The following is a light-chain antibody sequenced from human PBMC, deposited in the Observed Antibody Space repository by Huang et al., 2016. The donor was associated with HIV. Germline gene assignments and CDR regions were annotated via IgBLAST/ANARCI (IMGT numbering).Light chain of an antibody. CDR2: AAS. V-gene: IGKV3-15*01. Sequence: EIVMTQTPATLSVSPGDRVTRSCRASQSVSNTLPWYHQRPGQAPRLLIYAASTRAAGVPVRFSGSGSGTDFTLTITGLQLEDLGIYFYQQYSSWPRTFGQGTKV. CDR1: QSVSNT. J-gene: IGKJ1*01. CDR3: QQYSSWPRT.